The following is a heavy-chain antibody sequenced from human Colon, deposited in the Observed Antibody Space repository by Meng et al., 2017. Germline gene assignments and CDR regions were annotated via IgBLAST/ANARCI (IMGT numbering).Heavy chain of an antibody. CDR1: GFTFSSAW. D-gene: IGHD3-10*01. J-gene: IGHJ3*02. V-gene: IGHV3-15*01. CDR2: IRSQGDGGTT. Sequence: GESLKISCTASGFTFSSAWMSWVRQSPGKGLEWVGRIRSQGDGGTTDYAAPVKGRFTCSRDDSKNTLYLQMNSLKTEDTAVYYCTTDWGSGTSYKYAYDIWGQGTLVTVSS. CDR3: TTDWGSGTSYKYAYDI.